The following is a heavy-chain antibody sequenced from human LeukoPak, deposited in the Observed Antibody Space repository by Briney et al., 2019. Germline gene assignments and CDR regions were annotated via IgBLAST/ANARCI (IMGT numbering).Heavy chain of an antibody. Sequence: GGSLRLSCVGTGFTFSTYRMNWVRQAPGKGLEWVSSISSSSSYIQYADSVKGRITISRDNAKNSLYLQMNSLRVEDTAVYYCARDKGVYFDYWGQGTMVTVSS. CDR2: ISSSSSYI. V-gene: IGHV3-21*01. CDR1: GFTFSTYR. CDR3: ARDKGVYFDY. J-gene: IGHJ4*02.